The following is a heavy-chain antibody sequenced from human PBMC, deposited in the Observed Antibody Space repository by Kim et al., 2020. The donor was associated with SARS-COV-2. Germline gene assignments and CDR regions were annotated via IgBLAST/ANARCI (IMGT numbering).Heavy chain of an antibody. CDR3: ARDNVEMATMGAFDY. CDR2: IIPIFGTA. V-gene: IGHV1-69*13. CDR1: GGTFSSYA. J-gene: IGHJ4*02. Sequence: SVKVSCKASGGTFSSYAISWVRQAPGQGLEWMGGIIPIFGTANYAQKFQGRVTITADESTSTAYMELSSLRSEDTAVYYCARDNVEMATMGAFDYWGQGTLVTVSS. D-gene: IGHD5-12*01.